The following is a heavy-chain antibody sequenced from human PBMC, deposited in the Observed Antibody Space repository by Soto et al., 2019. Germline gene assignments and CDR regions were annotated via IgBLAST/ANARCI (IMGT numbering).Heavy chain of an antibody. CDR3: ARDEGGSYFHYYGMDV. Sequence: GGSLRLSCAASGFTFSSYAMHWVRQAPGKGLEWVAVISYDGSNKYYADSVKGRFTISRDNSKNTLYLQMNSLRAEDTAVYYCARDEGGSYFHYYGMDVWGQGTTVTVSS. D-gene: IGHD1-26*01. CDR2: ISYDGSNK. V-gene: IGHV3-30-3*01. CDR1: GFTFSSYA. J-gene: IGHJ6*02.